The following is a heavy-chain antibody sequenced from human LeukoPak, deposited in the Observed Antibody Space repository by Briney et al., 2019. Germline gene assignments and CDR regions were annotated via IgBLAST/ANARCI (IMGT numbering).Heavy chain of an antibody. CDR3: ARDRGGVGSSPLQH. D-gene: IGHD6-6*01. CDR1: GFTFSSYG. CDR2: IWYDGSNK. Sequence: GGSLRLSCAASGFTFSSYGMHWVRQAPGKGLERVAVIWYDGSNKYYADSVKGRFTISRDNSKNTLYLQMNSLRAEDTAVYYCARDRGGVGSSPLQHWGQGTLVTVSP. J-gene: IGHJ1*01. V-gene: IGHV3-33*01.